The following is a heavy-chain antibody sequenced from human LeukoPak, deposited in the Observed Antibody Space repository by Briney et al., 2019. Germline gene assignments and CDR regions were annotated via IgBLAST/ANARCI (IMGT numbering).Heavy chain of an antibody. J-gene: IGHJ4*02. V-gene: IGHV6-1*01. CDR3: AKYSSNWYIDY. Sequence: SQTLSLTCAISGDSVSSNSAAWHGIRQSPSRGLEWLGRTYYRSKWYSDSALSVRGRITINPDTSKNPFSLQLDSVTPDDAAVYYCAKYSSNWYIDYWGQGTLVTVSS. D-gene: IGHD6-13*01. CDR1: GDSVSSNSAA. CDR2: TYYRSKWYS.